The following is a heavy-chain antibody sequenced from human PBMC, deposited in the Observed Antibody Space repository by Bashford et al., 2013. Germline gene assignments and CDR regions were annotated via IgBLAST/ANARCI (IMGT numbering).Heavy chain of an antibody. CDR3: VKGADVVIKGESDNWLDP. J-gene: IGHJ5*02. Sequence: GGSLRLSCVASGFPFSSRAMSWVRQAPGKGLEWVSGISGSGASTYYVDSVKGRFTISRDNSKNMIYLQMNSLAAADTALYYCVKGADVVIKGESDNWLDPWGQGTQVTVSS. V-gene: IGHV3-23*01. CDR2: ISGSGAST. CDR1: GFPFSSRA. D-gene: IGHD2-21*01.